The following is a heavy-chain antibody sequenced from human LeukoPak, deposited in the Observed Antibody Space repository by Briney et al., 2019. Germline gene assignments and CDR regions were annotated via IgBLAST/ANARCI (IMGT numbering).Heavy chain of an antibody. Sequence: PGGSLRLSCAASGFTVSSNYMSWVRQAPGKGLEWVAVIWSDGSHQYYVDSVKGRFTISRDNSKNTLYLQMDSLRAEDTAVYYCVRENDSNGYYFYWGQGTLVTVSS. J-gene: IGHJ4*02. V-gene: IGHV3-33*08. CDR2: IWSDGSHQ. CDR1: GFTVSSNY. D-gene: IGHD3-22*01. CDR3: VRENDSNGYYFY.